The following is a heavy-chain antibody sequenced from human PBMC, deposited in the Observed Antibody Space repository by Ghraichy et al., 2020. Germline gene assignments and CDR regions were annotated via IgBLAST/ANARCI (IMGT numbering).Heavy chain of an antibody. CDR3: ARATGFGELLLWIGGMDV. D-gene: IGHD3-10*01. Sequence: ASVKVSCKASGYTFTSYGISWVRQAPGQGLEWMGWISAYNGNTNYAQKLQGRVTMTTDTSTSTAYMELRSLRSDDTAVYYCARATGFGELLLWIGGMDVWGQGTTVTVSS. CDR2: ISAYNGNT. CDR1: GYTFTSYG. V-gene: IGHV1-18*01. J-gene: IGHJ6*02.